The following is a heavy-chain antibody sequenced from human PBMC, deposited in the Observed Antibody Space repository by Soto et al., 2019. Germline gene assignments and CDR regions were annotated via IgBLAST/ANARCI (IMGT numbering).Heavy chain of an antibody. CDR3: ARVPHIGCSSTSCYGWEYYFDY. J-gene: IGHJ4*02. CDR1: GFTFSDYY. V-gene: IGHV3-11*01. Sequence: GGSLRLSCAASGFTFSDYYMSWIRQAPGKGLEWVSYISSSGSTIYYADSVKGRFTISRDNAKNSLYLQMNSLRAEDTAVYYCARVPHIGCSSTSCYGWEYYFDYWGQGTLVTVSS. CDR2: ISSSGSTI. D-gene: IGHD2-2*01.